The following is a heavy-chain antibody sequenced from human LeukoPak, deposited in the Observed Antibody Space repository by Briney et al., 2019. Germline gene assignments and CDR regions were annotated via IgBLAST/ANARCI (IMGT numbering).Heavy chain of an antibody. D-gene: IGHD3-22*01. J-gene: IGHJ6*02. CDR3: ARKVVYYYYYGMDV. Sequence: EASVKVSRKASGYTFTSYDINWVRQATGQGLEWMGWMNPNSGNTGYAQKFQGRVTMTRNTSISTAYMELSSLRSEDTAVYYCARKVVYYYYYGMDVWGQGTTVTVSS. V-gene: IGHV1-8*01. CDR2: MNPNSGNT. CDR1: GYTFTSYD.